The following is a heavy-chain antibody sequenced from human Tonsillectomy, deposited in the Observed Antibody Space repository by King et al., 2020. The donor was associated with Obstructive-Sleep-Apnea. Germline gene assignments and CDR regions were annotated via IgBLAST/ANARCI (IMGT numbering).Heavy chain of an antibody. V-gene: IGHV3-23*04. CDR1: GFTFSSYS. CDR3: AKDPSTYHYYGMGV. J-gene: IGHJ6*02. CDR2: ISGSGGST. Sequence: VQLVESGGGLVQPGGSLRLSCVASGFTFSSYSMTWVRQAPGKGLEWVATISGSGGSTYYADSVKGRFTPSRDNSKNTLYLQMNSLRVGETAVYYCAKDPSTYHYYGMGVWGQGTTVTVSS.